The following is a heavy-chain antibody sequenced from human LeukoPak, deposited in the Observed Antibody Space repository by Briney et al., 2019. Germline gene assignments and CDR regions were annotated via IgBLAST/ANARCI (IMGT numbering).Heavy chain of an antibody. V-gene: IGHV3-33*01. Sequence: GGSLRLSCAASGFTFSSYGMHWVRQAPGKGLEWVAVIWYDGSNKYYADSVKGRFTISRDNSKNTLYLQMNSLRAEDTAVYHCARGVVVVVAATTEYYFDYWGQGTLVTVSS. CDR3: ARGVVVVVAATTEYYFDY. D-gene: IGHD2-15*01. CDR2: IWYDGSNK. CDR1: GFTFSSYG. J-gene: IGHJ4*02.